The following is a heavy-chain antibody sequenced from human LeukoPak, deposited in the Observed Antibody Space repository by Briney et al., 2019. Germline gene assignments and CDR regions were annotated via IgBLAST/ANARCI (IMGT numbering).Heavy chain of an antibody. CDR3: ARSIAAPNWFDP. V-gene: IGHV4-59*08. Sequence: PSETLSLTCTVSGGSITSYYWSWIRQPPPHPLHWIGYIYYSGSTIYNPSLKSRVTISVDTSKDHFSLKLNSVTAADTAVYYCARSIAAPNWFDPWGQGTLVTVSS. CDR2: IYYSGST. J-gene: IGHJ5*02. D-gene: IGHD6-6*01. CDR1: GGSITSYY.